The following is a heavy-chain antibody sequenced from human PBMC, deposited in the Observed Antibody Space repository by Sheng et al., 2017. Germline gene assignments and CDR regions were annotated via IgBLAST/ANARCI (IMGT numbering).Heavy chain of an antibody. D-gene: IGHD5-12*01. Sequence: QVQLQESGPGLVKPSETLSLTCTVSGGSISSYYWSWIRQPPGKGLEWIGYIYYSGSTNYNPSLKSRVTISVDTSKNQFSLKLSSVTAADTAVYYCAREKRWLHQNGAFDIWAKGQWSPSLQ. CDR1: GGSISSYY. CDR3: AREKRWLHQNGAFDI. J-gene: IGHJ3*02. CDR2: IYYSGST. V-gene: IGHV4-59*01.